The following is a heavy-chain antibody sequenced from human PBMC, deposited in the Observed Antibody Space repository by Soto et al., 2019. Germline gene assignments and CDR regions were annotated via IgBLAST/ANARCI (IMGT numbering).Heavy chain of an antibody. CDR2: ISGSDGKT. V-gene: IGHV3-23*01. CDR1: GFSFGSYA. J-gene: IGHJ4*02. Sequence: VGSLRLSCAASGFSFGSYALSWVRQAPGKGLEWVSTISGSDGKTFYADSVKGRFSISRDTSQNTLYLQMNSLRADDTAIYYCARWSYLHYCGQGTRLTVSS. CDR3: ARWSYLHY. D-gene: IGHD3-10*01.